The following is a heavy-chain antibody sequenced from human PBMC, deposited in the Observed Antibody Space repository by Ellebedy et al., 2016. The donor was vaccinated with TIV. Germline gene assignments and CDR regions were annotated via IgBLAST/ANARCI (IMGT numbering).Heavy chain of an antibody. D-gene: IGHD2-2*01. V-gene: IGHV3-74*01. CDR2: IRSEGSRT. J-gene: IGHJ6*02. CDR1: GFTFSTYW. CDR3: AYMHFRSSGPYAMDV. Sequence: PGGSLRLSCAASGFTFSTYWMHWVRQAPGKGLVWVSRIRSEGSRTSYADSVKGRFTISRDNAKNTLYLQMNSLRAEDTAVYYCAYMHFRSSGPYAMDVWGQGTTVTVSS.